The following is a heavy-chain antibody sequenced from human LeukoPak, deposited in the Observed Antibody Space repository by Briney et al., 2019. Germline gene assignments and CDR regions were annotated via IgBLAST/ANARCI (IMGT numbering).Heavy chain of an antibody. D-gene: IGHD5-18*01. V-gene: IGHV3-7*01. Sequence: GGSLRLSCAASGFSISNYWMSWVRQAPGKGLEWVANIKQDGSEEYYVDSVKGRFTISRDNAKNSLYLQMNSLRAEGTAVYFCARENTAVPEGDYWGQGALVTVSS. CDR1: GFSISNYW. J-gene: IGHJ4*02. CDR2: IKQDGSEE. CDR3: ARENTAVPEGDY.